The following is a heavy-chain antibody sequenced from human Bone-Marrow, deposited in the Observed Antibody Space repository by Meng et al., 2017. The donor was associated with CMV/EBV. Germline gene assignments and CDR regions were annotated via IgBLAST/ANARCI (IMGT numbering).Heavy chain of an antibody. CDR2: ISHSGRT. J-gene: IGHJ4*02. D-gene: IGHD1-14*01. CDR1: GGSISGSDW. V-gene: IGHV4-4*02. CDR3: ARNHGKSDFDY. Sequence: TCAVFGGSISGSDWWTWVRQPPGKGLEWIGEISHSGRTNYTPSLKSRVTISVDKSKNQFSLKVSSVTAADTAVYYCARNHGKSDFDYWGQGTLVTVSS.